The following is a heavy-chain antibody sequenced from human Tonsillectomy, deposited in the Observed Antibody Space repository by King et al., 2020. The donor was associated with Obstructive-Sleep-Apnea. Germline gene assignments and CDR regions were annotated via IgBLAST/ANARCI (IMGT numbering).Heavy chain of an antibody. Sequence: VKLVESGGGVVQPGRSLRLSCAASGFTFSSYAMHWVRQATGKGLEWVAVISYDGSNKYYADSVKGRFTISRDNSKNTLYLQMNSLRAEDTAVYYCARDGVEQWLVAGYGMDVWGQGTTVTVSS. D-gene: IGHD6-19*01. CDR1: GFTFSSYA. CDR3: ARDGVEQWLVAGYGMDV. V-gene: IGHV3-30*04. J-gene: IGHJ6*02. CDR2: ISYDGSNK.